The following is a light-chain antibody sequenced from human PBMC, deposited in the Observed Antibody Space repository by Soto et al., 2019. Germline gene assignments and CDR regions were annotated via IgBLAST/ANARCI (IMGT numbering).Light chain of an antibody. J-gene: IGLJ1*01. CDR3: SSYTSNTPYV. CDR1: SSDVGGYNS. CDR2: EVS. Sequence: QSALTQPASVSGSPGQSISISCTGSSSDVGGYNSVSWYQQHPGKAPKLMIYEVSYRPSGVSNRFSGSKSGNTASLTISGLQFEDEADYYCSSYTSNTPYVFGTGTKVTVL. V-gene: IGLV2-14*01.